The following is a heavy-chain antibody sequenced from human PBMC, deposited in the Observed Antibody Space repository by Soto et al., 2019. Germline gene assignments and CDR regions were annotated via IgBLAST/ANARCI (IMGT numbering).Heavy chain of an antibody. J-gene: IGHJ3*02. V-gene: IGHV3-49*04. CDR2: IRSKAYGGTT. CDR1: GFTFGDYA. Sequence: GVLRLSCTASGFTFGDYAMGWVRQAPGKGLEWVGFIRSKAYGGTTEYAASVKGGFTISRDDSKSIAYLQMNSLKTEDTAVYYCTREKGSYYDFWSGYSDAFDIWGQGTMVTVSS. D-gene: IGHD3-3*01. CDR3: TREKGSYYDFWSGYSDAFDI.